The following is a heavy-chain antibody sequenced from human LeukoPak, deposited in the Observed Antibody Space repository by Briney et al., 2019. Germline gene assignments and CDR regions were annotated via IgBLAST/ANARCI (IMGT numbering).Heavy chain of an antibody. Sequence: GGSLRLSCVASGITFSNYGMNWVRQAPGKGLEWVSSISSSSSYIYYADSVKGRFTISRDNAKNSLYLQMNSLRAEDTAVYYCARDHYYDSSGYPDYWGQGTLVTVSS. CDR2: ISSSSSYI. J-gene: IGHJ4*02. V-gene: IGHV3-21*01. CDR3: ARDHYYDSSGYPDY. CDR1: GITFSNYG. D-gene: IGHD3-22*01.